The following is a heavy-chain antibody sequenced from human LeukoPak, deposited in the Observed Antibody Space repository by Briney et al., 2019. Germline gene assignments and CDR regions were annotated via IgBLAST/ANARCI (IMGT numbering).Heavy chain of an antibody. CDR1: GFTFRSYG. Sequence: GGSLRLSCVASGFTFRSYGIHWVHQAPGKGLEWLAFIWYDEITKDYADSVKGRFTISRDNSKNTLYVQMNSLRADDTAVYYCVKDSSDYYFDYWGQGTLVTVSS. D-gene: IGHD3-22*01. J-gene: IGHJ4*02. V-gene: IGHV3-30*02. CDR3: VKDSSDYYFDY. CDR2: IWYDEITK.